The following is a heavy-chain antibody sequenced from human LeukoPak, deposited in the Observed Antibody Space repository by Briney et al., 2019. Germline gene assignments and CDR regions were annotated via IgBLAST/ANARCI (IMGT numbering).Heavy chain of an antibody. CDR3: ARGGITIFGVVTNPDY. V-gene: IGHV3-23*01. Sequence: GGSLRLSCAASGFTFSSYAMSWVRQAPGKGLEWVSATSGSGGSTYYADSVKGRFTISRDNSKNTLYLQMNSLRAEDTALYYCARGGITIFGVVTNPDYWGQGTLVTVSS. CDR2: TSGSGGST. D-gene: IGHD3-3*01. J-gene: IGHJ4*02. CDR1: GFTFSSYA.